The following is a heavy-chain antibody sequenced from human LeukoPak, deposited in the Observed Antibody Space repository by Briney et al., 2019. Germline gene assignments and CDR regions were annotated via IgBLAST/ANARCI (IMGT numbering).Heavy chain of an antibody. CDR1: GYTFTNYG. J-gene: IGHJ4*02. D-gene: IGHD3-10*01. V-gene: IGHV1-18*01. CDR3: ARDPESLYYGSGSYYTEKNDY. CDR2: ISAYNGNT. Sequence: GASVKVSCKASGYTFTNYGISWVRQAPGQGLEWMGWISAYNGNTNYAQKLQGRVTMTTDTSTSTVYMELRSLRSDDTAVYYCARDPESLYYGSGSYYTEKNDYWGQGTLVTVSS.